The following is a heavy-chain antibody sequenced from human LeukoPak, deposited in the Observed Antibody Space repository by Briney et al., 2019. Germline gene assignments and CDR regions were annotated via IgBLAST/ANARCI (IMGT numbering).Heavy chain of an antibody. D-gene: IGHD4-17*01. CDR1: GFIFNGFW. Sequence: PGGSLRLSCAASGFIFNGFWMSWVRQAPGKGLEWVANIKQDGSDIYYLGSVRGRFTISRDNAMNSLYLQMNSLRAEDTAVYYCTRDALYGDPSYYYMDVWGKGTTVTVSS. V-gene: IGHV3-7*01. J-gene: IGHJ6*03. CDR2: IKQDGSDI. CDR3: TRDALYGDPSYYYMDV.